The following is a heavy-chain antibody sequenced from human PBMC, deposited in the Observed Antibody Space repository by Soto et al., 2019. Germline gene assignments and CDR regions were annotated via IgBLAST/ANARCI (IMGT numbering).Heavy chain of an antibody. V-gene: IGHV4-31*03. Sequence: QVQLQEAGPGLVEPSQTLSLTCTVSGDSIRRGGHYWSWIRQHPGKGLEWIGSISHRGTTYYNPSLKSRVSISGDTSGDKSEGHFSLRLSSVTAADTAVYYCARTLANLFDYWGQGTRVTVSS. CDR1: GDSIRRGGHY. CDR2: ISHRGTT. D-gene: IGHD3-16*01. CDR3: ARTLANLFDY. J-gene: IGHJ4*02.